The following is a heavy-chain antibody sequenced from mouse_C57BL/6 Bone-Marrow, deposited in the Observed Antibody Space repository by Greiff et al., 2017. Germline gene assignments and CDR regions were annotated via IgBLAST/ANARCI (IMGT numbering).Heavy chain of an antibody. V-gene: IGHV7-1*01. J-gene: IGHJ2*01. Sequence: EVKVVESGGGLVQSGRSLRLSCATSGFTFSDFYMAWVRQAPGKGLEWIAASRNKANDYTTEYSASVKGRFIVSRDTSQSILYLQMNALRAEDTAIYYCARDLGRGYFDYWGQGTTLTVSS. CDR3: ARDLGRGYFDY. CDR1: GFTFSDFY. D-gene: IGHD4-1*01. CDR2: SRNKANDYTT.